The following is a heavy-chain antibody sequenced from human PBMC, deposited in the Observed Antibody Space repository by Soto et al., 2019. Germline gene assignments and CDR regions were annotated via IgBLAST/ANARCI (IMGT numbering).Heavy chain of an antibody. CDR3: ARGDEYGDYFDY. CDR1: GFTFSSYS. Sequence: VQLVESGGGLVKPGGSLRLSCAASGFTFSSYSMNWVRQAPGKGLEWVSSISSSSSYIYYADSVKGRFTISRDNAKNSLYLQMNSLRAEDTAVYYCARGDEYGDYFDYWGQGTLVTVSS. J-gene: IGHJ4*02. CDR2: ISSSSSYI. D-gene: IGHD4-17*01. V-gene: IGHV3-21*01.